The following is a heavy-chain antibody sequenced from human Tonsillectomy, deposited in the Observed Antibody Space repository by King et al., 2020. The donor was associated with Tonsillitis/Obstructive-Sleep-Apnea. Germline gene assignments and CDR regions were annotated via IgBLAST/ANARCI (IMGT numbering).Heavy chain of an antibody. D-gene: IGHD2-2*01. J-gene: IGHJ4*02. CDR3: AKSKGGLPAAFDY. CDR1: GGTFSSDA. CDR2: IIPILNIA. Sequence: QLVQSGAEVKKPGSSVKVSCKASGGTFSSDAISWVRQAPGQGLEWMGRIIPILNIAHYAEKFQGRVTITADKSTSTADKELSSLRSEDTAMYYCAKSKGGLPAAFDYWGQGTLVTVSS. V-gene: IGHV1-69*04.